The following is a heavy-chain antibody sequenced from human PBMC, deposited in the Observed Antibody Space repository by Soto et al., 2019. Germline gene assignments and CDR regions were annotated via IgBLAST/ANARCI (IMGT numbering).Heavy chain of an antibody. CDR1: GGSISSYY. CDR2: IYYSGST. V-gene: IGHV4-59*01. Sequence: SETLSLTCTVSGGSISSYYWSWIRQPPGKGLEWIGYIYYSGSTNYNPSLKSRVTISVDTSKNQFSLKLSSVTAADTAVYYCAREYYYDSSGYYSRWFDPWGQGTLVNVSS. J-gene: IGHJ5*02. D-gene: IGHD3-22*01. CDR3: AREYYYDSSGYYSRWFDP.